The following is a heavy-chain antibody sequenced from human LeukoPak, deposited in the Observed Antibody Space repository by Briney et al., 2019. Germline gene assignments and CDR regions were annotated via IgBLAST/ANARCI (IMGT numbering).Heavy chain of an antibody. CDR3: AKASLQWELPYFDY. J-gene: IGHJ4*02. V-gene: IGHV3-23*01. Sequence: GGSLRLSCTASKFTFSHYGMQWVRQAPGKGLEWVSAISGSGGSTYYADSVKGRFTISRDNSKNTLYLQMSSLRAEDTAVYYCAKASLQWELPYFDYWGQGTLVTVSS. CDR1: KFTFSHYG. CDR2: ISGSGGST. D-gene: IGHD1-26*01.